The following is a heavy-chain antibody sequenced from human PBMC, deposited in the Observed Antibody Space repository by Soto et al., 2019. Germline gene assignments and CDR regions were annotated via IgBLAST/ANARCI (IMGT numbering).Heavy chain of an antibody. CDR3: AKSPGMYYYDSSGYYHYDY. D-gene: IGHD3-22*01. Sequence: GGSLRLSCAASGFNFSSYAMSWVRQAPGKGLEWVSAISGSGVSTYYADSVKGRFTIYRDNSKNTLYLQMNSLRAEDTAVYYCAKSPGMYYYDSSGYYHYDYWGQGTLVTVSS. CDR1: GFNFSSYA. J-gene: IGHJ4*02. V-gene: IGHV3-23*01. CDR2: ISGSGVST.